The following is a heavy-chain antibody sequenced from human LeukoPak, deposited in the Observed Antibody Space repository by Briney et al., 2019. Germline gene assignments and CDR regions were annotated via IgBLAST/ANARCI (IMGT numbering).Heavy chain of an antibody. CDR2: ISGSGGST. CDR3: AKRGRGDYDFWSGYYREAEYFQH. CDR1: GFTFSSYA. D-gene: IGHD3-3*01. V-gene: IGHV3-23*01. Sequence: GGPLRLSCAASGFTFSSYAMSWVRQAPGKGLEWVSAISGSGGSTYYADSVKGRFTISRDNSKNTLYLQMNSLRAEDTAVYYCAKRGRGDYDFWSGYYREAEYFQHWGQGTLVTVSS. J-gene: IGHJ1*01.